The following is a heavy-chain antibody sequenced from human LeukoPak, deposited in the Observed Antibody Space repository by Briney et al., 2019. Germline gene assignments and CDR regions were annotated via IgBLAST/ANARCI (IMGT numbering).Heavy chain of an antibody. J-gene: IGHJ4*02. V-gene: IGHV4-59*01. CDR2: IYYSGST. CDR3: ARGYYGSGSYYYFDY. D-gene: IGHD3-10*01. Sequence: SETLSLTYTVSGGSISSYSWSWIRQPPGKGLEWIGYIYYSGSTNYNPSLKSRVTISVDTSKNQFSLKLSSVTAADTAVYYCARGYYGSGSYYYFDYWGQGTLVTVSS. CDR1: GGSISSYS.